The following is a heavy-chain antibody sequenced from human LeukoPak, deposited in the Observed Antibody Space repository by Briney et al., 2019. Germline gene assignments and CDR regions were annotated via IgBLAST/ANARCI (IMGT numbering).Heavy chain of an antibody. CDR3: AARVRSGYDFDY. CDR1: GGSISSGGYS. Sequence: SGTLSLTCAVSGGSISSGGYSWSWIRQPPGKGLEWIGYIYHSGSTYYNPSLKSRVTISVDRSKNQFSLKLSSVTAADTAVYYCAARVRSGYDFDYWGQGTLVTVSS. V-gene: IGHV4-30-2*01. J-gene: IGHJ4*02. CDR2: IYHSGST. D-gene: IGHD5-12*01.